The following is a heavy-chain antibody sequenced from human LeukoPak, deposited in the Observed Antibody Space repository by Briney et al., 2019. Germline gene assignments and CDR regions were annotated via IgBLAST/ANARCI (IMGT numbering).Heavy chain of an antibody. V-gene: IGHV4-28*01. CDR3: AYSDGIHYGMDV. CDR2: IYHSGTT. D-gene: IGHD4-17*01. Sequence: SDTLSLTCAVSGYSITSSSWWGWIRQPPGKGLEWIGYIYHSGTTYYNPSLQSRVTMSVDTSKNQFSLKLSSVTAADTAVYYCAYSDGIHYGMDVWGQGTTVTVSS. CDR1: GYSITSSSW. J-gene: IGHJ6*02.